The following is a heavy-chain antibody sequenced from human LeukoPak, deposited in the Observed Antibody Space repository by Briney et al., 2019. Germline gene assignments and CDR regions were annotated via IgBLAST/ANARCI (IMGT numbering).Heavy chain of an antibody. V-gene: IGHV3-48*04. CDR3: ARDDYGDYLGWFDS. J-gene: IGHJ5*01. D-gene: IGHD4-17*01. Sequence: GGSLRLSCAASGFTSNTYRMNWVRQAPGKGLEWVSYISSTSNIIHYADSVKGRFTISRDNAKNSLFLQMNSLRAEDTAVYYCARDDYGDYLGWFDSWGQGTLVTVSS. CDR2: ISSTSNII. CDR1: GFTSNTYR.